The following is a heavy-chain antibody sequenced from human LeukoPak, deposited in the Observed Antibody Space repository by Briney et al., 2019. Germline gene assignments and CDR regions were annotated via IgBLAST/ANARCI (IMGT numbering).Heavy chain of an antibody. D-gene: IGHD4-17*01. CDR3: AKDSKSTVTTVLANWFDP. CDR1: GFTFDDYA. CDR2: ISWNSGSI. V-gene: IGHV3-9*01. Sequence: PPGRSLRLPCAASGFTFDDYAMHWVRQAPGKGLEWVSGISWNSGSIGYADSVKGRFTISRDNAKNSLYLQMNSLRAEDTALYYCAKDSKSTVTTVLANWFDPWGQGTLVTVSS. J-gene: IGHJ5*02.